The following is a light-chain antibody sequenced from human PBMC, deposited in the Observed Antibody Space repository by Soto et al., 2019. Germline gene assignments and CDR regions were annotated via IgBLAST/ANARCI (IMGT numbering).Light chain of an antibody. J-gene: IGKJ5*01. CDR2: DVS. CDR1: QSITTW. Sequence: IQLTQSPSTVSAYVGDSVTITCRASQSITTWLAWYQQRPGKAPKLLIYDVSSLQSGVPSRFSGSGSGTEFTLTISGLLPEDFATYHCQQLNTLPFTFGQGTRLEIK. V-gene: IGKV1-5*01. CDR3: QQLNTLPFT.